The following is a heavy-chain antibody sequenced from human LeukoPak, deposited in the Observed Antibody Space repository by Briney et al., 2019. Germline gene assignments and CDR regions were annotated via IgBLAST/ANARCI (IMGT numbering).Heavy chain of an antibody. CDR1: GFTFSSYA. CDR2: ISYDGSNK. D-gene: IGHD3-10*01. J-gene: IGHJ4*02. CDR3: ARDSPTRVFDY. V-gene: IGHV3-30-3*01. Sequence: PGRSLRLSCAASGFTFSSYAMHWVRQAPGKGLEWVAVISYDGSNKYYADSVKGRFTISGDNSKNTLYLQMNSLRAEDTAVYYCARDSPTRVFDYWGQGTLVTVSS.